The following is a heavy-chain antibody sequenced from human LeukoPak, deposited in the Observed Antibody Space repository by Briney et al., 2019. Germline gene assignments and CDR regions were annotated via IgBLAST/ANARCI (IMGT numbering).Heavy chain of an antibody. CDR3: ARVVGGKGGHYFDY. D-gene: IGHD1-26*01. CDR2: ISSSSSYI. CDR1: GFTFSSYS. J-gene: IGHJ4*02. Sequence: GGSLRLSCAASGFTFSSYSMNWVRQAPGKGLEWVSSISSSSSYIYYADSVKGRFTISRDNAKNSLYLQMNSLRAEDTAVYYCARVVGGKGGHYFDYWGQGTLVTVSS. V-gene: IGHV3-21*01.